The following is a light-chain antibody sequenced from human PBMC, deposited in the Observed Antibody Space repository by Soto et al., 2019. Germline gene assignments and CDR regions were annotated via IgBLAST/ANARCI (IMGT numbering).Light chain of an antibody. J-gene: IGKJ1*01. CDR2: GAS. CDR3: QQYHGWPWT. Sequence: EIVMTQSPATLSVSPGEGATLSCRASQSISNHLAWFQQKPGQAPRLLITGASIRVTGIPARFSGSGSGTEFTLTISSLQSEDFAVYYCQQYHGWPWTFGQGTKVEIK. V-gene: IGKV3-15*01. CDR1: QSISNH.